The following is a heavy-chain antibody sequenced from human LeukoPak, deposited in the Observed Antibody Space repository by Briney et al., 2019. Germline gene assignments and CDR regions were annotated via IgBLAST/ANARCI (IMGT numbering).Heavy chain of an antibody. CDR1: GGSVTSYY. CDR3: AGPPTLDI. CDR2: IYYTGST. D-gene: IGHD1-1*01. Sequence: PSETLSLTCTVSGGSVTSYYWSWIRQPPGKGLEWLGYIYYTGSTNYNPSLKSRVTISVDASKNQFSLKLSSVTAADTAVYYCAGPPTLDIWGQGTMVTVSS. V-gene: IGHV4-59*08. J-gene: IGHJ3*02.